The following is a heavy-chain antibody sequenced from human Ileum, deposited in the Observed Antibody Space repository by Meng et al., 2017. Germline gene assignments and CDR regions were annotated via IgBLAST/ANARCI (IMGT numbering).Heavy chain of an antibody. CDR3: ATRYHDSSPFDP. J-gene: IGHJ5*02. D-gene: IGHD3-22*01. CDR2: IYHSGTT. Sequence: QRQVQEAGPGRVKPAGNLSRNGKGAGGSGGPFSSATWWSWVRQSPGKGLEWIGEIYHSGTTTDYNPSFKSRVTISVDQSKNQFSLRLSSVTAADTAVYYCATRYHDSSPFDPWGQGTLVTVSS. CDR1: GGPFSSATW. V-gene: IGHV4-4*02.